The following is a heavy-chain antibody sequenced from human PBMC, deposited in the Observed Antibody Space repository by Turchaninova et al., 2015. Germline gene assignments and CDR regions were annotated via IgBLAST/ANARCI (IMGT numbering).Heavy chain of an antibody. D-gene: IGHD3-16*02. Sequence: QVPLVQSGAEVKRPGASVQVACEGLGSTFTAFGINWVRLAPGQGPEWMGWISNYNGDTHTAQKFHGRVTMTRETSTATAYMELRSLTSDDTAVYYCARFMSSSYGMDVWGRGTTITVSS. CDR3: ARFMSSSYGMDV. J-gene: IGHJ6*02. CDR2: ISNYNGDT. CDR1: GSTFTAFG. V-gene: IGHV1-18*04.